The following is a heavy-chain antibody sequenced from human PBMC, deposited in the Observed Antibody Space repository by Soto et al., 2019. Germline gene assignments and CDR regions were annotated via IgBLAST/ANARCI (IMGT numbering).Heavy chain of an antibody. J-gene: IGHJ4*02. CDR3: ARDSPVTMIVVSSFDY. D-gene: IGHD3-22*01. V-gene: IGHV3-30-3*01. Sequence: GGSLRLSCAASGFTFSSYAMHWVRQAPGKGLEWVAVISYDGSNKYYADSVKGRFTISRDNSKNTLYLQMNSLRAEDTAVYYCARDSPVTMIVVSSFDYWGQGTLVTVSS. CDR2: ISYDGSNK. CDR1: GFTFSSYA.